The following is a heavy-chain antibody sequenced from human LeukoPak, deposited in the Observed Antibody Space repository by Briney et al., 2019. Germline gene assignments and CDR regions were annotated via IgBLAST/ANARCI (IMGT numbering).Heavy chain of an antibody. CDR3: ARDLAAAGTWFDP. V-gene: IGHV3-33*01. CDR1: GFTFSSYG. J-gene: IGHJ5*02. CDR2: IWYDGRNK. Sequence: GGSLRLSCAASGFTFSSYGMHWVRQAPGKGLEWVAVIWYDGRNKHYADSVKGRFTISRDNARNTLFLQMNSLRAEDTAVYYCARDLAAAGTWFDPRGQGTLVTVSS. D-gene: IGHD6-13*01.